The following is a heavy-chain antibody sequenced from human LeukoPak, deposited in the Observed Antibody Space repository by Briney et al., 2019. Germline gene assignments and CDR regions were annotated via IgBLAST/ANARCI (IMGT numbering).Heavy chain of an antibody. V-gene: IGHV1-18*01. CDR2: ISAYNGNT. J-gene: IGHJ4*02. Sequence: ASVKDSCKASGYTFTSYGISWVRQAPGQGLEWMGWISAYNGNTKYAQKLQGRVTMTTDTSTSTAYMELRSLRSDDTAVYYCAREGGGHDGDYGILRFDYWGQGTLVTVSS. CDR1: GYTFTSYG. D-gene: IGHD4-17*01. CDR3: AREGGGHDGDYGILRFDY.